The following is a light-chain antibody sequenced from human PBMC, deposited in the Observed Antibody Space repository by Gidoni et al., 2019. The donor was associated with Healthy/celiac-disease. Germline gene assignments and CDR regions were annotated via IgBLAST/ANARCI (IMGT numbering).Light chain of an antibody. CDR3: NSRDSSGNLVV. CDR1: SLRSYY. V-gene: IGLV3-19*01. Sequence: SSELTQDPAVSVALGQTVRITCQGDSLRSYYASWYQQQPGQAPVLVIYGKNNRPSGIPDRFSGSSSGNTASLTITGAQAEDEADYYGNSRDSSGNLVVFGGGTKLTVL. CDR2: GKN. J-gene: IGLJ2*01.